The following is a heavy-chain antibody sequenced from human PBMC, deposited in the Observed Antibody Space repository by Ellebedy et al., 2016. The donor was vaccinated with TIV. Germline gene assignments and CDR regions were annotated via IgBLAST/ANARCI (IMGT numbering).Heavy chain of an antibody. D-gene: IGHD4-17*01. CDR3: AKDRYGDYVVYFDY. V-gene: IGHV3-23*01. CDR1: GFTFSSYA. Sequence: PGGSLRLSCAASGFTFSSYAMSWVRQAPGKGLEWVSAISGSGGSTYYADSVKGRFTISRDNSKNTLYLQMNSLRAEGTAVYYCAKDRYGDYVVYFDYWGQGTLVTVSS. J-gene: IGHJ4*02. CDR2: ISGSGGST.